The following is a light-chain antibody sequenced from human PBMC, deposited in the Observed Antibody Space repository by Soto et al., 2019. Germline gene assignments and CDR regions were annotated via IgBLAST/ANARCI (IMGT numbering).Light chain of an antibody. J-gene: IGKJ5*01. CDR1: QSVGTY. CDR3: QQYGSSPAIT. V-gene: IGKV3-11*01. Sequence: DIVLTQSPATLSLSPGERVTLSCRVSQSVGTYLACYQQKPGQAPRLLISDASNRAAGIPARFSGSGSGTDFTLTISGLEPEDFAVYYCQQYGSSPAITFGQGTRLEIK. CDR2: DAS.